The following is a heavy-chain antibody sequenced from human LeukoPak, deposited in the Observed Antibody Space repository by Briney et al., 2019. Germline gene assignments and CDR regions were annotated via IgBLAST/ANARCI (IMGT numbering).Heavy chain of an antibody. CDR3: ARTVGSSSWYYFDY. CDR1: GYTFTSYY. V-gene: IGHV1-2*02. CDR2: INPNSGGT. J-gene: IGHJ4*02. D-gene: IGHD6-13*01. Sequence: ASVKVSCKASGYTFTSYYMHWVRQAPGQGLEWMGWINPNSGGTNYAQKFQGRVTMTRDTSISTAYMELSRLRSDDTAVYYCARTVGSSSWYYFDYWGQGTLVTVSS.